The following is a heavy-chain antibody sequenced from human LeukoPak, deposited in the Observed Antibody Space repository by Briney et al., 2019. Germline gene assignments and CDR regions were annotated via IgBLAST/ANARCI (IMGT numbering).Heavy chain of an antibody. D-gene: IGHD3-10*01. J-gene: IGHJ4*02. CDR3: ARSRGLMVHLYFDY. CDR1: GGSISSGGYY. CDR2: IYYSGST. Sequence: SETLSLTCTVSGGSISSGGYYWSWIRQHPGKGLEWIGYIYYSGSTYYNPSLKSRVTISVDTSKNQFSLKLSSVTAADTAVYYCARSRGLMVHLYFDYWGQGTLVTVSS. V-gene: IGHV4-31*03.